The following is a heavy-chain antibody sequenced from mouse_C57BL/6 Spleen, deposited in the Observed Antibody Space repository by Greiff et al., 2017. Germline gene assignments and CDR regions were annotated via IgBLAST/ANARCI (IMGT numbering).Heavy chain of an antibody. CDR1: GFTFSDYG. J-gene: IGHJ3*01. CDR2: ISSGSSTI. D-gene: IGHD4-1*01. Sequence: EVKLVASGGGLVKPGGSLKLSCAASGFTFSDYGMHWVRQAPEKGLEWVAYISSGSSTIYYADTVKGRFTISRDNAKNTLFLQMTSLRSEDTAMHYCARLTGTYWGQGTLVTVSA. CDR3: ARLTGTY. V-gene: IGHV5-17*01.